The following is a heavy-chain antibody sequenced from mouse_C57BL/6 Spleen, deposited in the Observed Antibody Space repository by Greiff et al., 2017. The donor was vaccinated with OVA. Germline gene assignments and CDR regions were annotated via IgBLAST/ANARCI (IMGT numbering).Heavy chain of an antibody. CDR3: ARSDYGSRYWYFDV. CDR1: GYTFTSYW. CDR2: IYPSDSET. Sequence: QVQLKQPGAELVRPGSSVKLSCKASGYTFTSYWMDWVEQRPGQGLEWIGNIYPSDSETHYNQKFKDKATLTVDKSSSTAYMQLSSLTSEDSAVYYCARSDYGSRYWYFDVWGTGTTVTVSS. D-gene: IGHD1-1*01. V-gene: IGHV1-61*01. J-gene: IGHJ1*03.